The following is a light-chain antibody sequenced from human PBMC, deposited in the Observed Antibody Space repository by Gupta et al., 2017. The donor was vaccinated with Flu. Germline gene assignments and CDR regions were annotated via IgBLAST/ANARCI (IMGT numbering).Light chain of an antibody. CDR3: HQDCSSPTT. V-gene: IGKV3-20*01. CDR1: QSVSSSY. Sequence: EIVLTQSPGTLSLSPGERATLSCRASQSVSSSYLAWYQQKPGQAPRLLIYGASSRATGITDRFSGSGSGTDFTLTIIRLEPEDFAVYYCHQDCSSPTTFGQGTQMEIK. J-gene: IGKJ5*01. CDR2: GAS.